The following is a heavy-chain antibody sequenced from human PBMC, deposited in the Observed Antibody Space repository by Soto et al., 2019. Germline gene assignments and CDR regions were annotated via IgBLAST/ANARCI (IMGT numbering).Heavy chain of an antibody. Sequence: LGESLKISCKGSGYSFTSYWIGWVRQMPGKGLEWMGIIYPGDSDTRYSPSFQGQVTISADKSISTAYLQWSSLKASDTAMYYCAGGYLLREYSGYEFDDWGQGTLVTVSS. CDR1: GYSFTSYW. D-gene: IGHD5-12*01. CDR3: AGGYLLREYSGYEFDD. V-gene: IGHV5-51*01. J-gene: IGHJ4*02. CDR2: IYPGDSDT.